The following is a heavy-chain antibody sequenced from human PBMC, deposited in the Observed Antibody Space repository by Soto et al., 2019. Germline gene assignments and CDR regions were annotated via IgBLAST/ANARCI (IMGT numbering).Heavy chain of an antibody. V-gene: IGHV4-39*01. D-gene: IGHD3-22*01. CDR2: IYYSGST. CDR3: ARCLYYDSSGYYPYYFDY. CDR1: GGSISSSSYY. J-gene: IGHJ4*02. Sequence: SETLSLTCTVSGGSISSSSYYWGWIRQPPGKGLEWIGSIYYSGSTYYNPSLKSRVTISVDTSKNQFSLKLSSVTAADTAAYYCARCLYYDSSGYYPYYFDYWGQGTLVTVSS.